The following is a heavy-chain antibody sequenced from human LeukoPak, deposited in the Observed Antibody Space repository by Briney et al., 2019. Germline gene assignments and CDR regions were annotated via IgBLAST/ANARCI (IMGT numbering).Heavy chain of an antibody. Sequence: PGGSLRLSCAASGFTFSSYGMSGVRQAPGKGLECVSAISGSGGSTYYADSVKGRFTISRDNSKNTLYLQMNSLRAEDTAVYYCAKDPYSGSYYDYWGQGTLVTVSS. CDR3: AKDPYSGSYYDY. V-gene: IGHV3-23*01. D-gene: IGHD1-26*01. CDR2: ISGSGGST. CDR1: GFTFSSYG. J-gene: IGHJ4*02.